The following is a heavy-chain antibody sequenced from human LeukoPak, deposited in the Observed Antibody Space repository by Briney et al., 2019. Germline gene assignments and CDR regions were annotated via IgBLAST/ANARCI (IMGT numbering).Heavy chain of an antibody. CDR3: AREQHSIYYYMDV. CDR1: GGSISSGYY. V-gene: IGHV4-38-2*02. D-gene: IGHD5-18*01. Sequence: PSETLSLTCTVSGGSISSGYYWGWIRQPPGKGLEWIGSIYHSGSTYYNPSLKSRVTISVDTSKNQFSLKLSSVTAADTAVYYCAREQHSIYYYMDVWGKGTTVTVSS. J-gene: IGHJ6*03. CDR2: IYHSGST.